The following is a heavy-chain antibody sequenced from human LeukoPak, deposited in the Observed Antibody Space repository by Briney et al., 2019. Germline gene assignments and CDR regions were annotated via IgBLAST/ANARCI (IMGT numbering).Heavy chain of an antibody. CDR3: ARDSYDFWSGYYPIGKNYYYYMDV. D-gene: IGHD3-3*01. Sequence: SVKVSCEASGGTFSSYAISWVRQAPGQGLEWMGGIIPIFGTANYAQKFQGRVTITTDESTSTAYMELSSLRSEDTAVYYCARDSYDFWSGYYPIGKNYYYYMDVWGKGTTVTVSS. CDR2: IIPIFGTA. V-gene: IGHV1-69*05. J-gene: IGHJ6*03. CDR1: GGTFSSYA.